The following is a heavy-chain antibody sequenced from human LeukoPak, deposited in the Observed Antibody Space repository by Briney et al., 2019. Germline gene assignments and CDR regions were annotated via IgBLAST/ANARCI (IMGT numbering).Heavy chain of an antibody. CDR3: ARLEDFDWLSNWFDP. V-gene: IGHV4-39*01. CDR2: IYYSGST. Sequence: SETLSLTCTVSGGSISSSSYYWGWIRRPPGKGLEWIGSIYYSGSTYYNPSLKSRVTISVDTSKNQFSLKLSSVTAADTAVYYCARLEDFDWLSNWFDPWGQGTLVTVSS. J-gene: IGHJ5*02. D-gene: IGHD3-9*01. CDR1: GGSISSSSYY.